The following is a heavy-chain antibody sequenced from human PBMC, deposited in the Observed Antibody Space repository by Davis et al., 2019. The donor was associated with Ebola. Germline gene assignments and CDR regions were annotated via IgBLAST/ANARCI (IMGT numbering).Heavy chain of an antibody. Sequence: SETLSLTCAVSGGSISSGGYSWSWIRQPPGKGLEWIGEINHSGSTNYNPSLKSRVTISVDTSKNQFSLKLSSVTAADTAVYYCARTAMTSISDLGLGYNYFDPWGQGTLVTVSS. CDR1: GGSISSGGYS. V-gene: IGHV4-34*01. CDR3: ARTAMTSISDLGLGYNYFDP. CDR2: INHSGST. D-gene: IGHD2-21*02. J-gene: IGHJ5*02.